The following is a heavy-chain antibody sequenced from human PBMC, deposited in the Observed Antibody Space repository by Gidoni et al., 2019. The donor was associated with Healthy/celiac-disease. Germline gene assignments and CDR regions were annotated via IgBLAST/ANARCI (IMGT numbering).Heavy chain of an antibody. D-gene: IGHD3-16*01. CDR3: ARSIGGDAFDI. CDR1: GGSISSYY. CDR2: IYYSGST. Sequence: QVQLQEPGPGLVKPSETLSLTCPVSGGSISSYYWSWIRQPPGKGLELIGYIYYSGSTNYNPALKSRVTISVDTSKNQFSRKLSSVTAADTAVYYCARSIGGDAFDIWGQGTMVTVSS. V-gene: IGHV4-59*01. J-gene: IGHJ3*02.